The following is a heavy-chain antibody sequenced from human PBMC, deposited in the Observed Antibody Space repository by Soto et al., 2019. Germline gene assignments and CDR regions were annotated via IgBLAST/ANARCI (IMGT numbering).Heavy chain of an antibody. CDR3: ARTESGTLDP. D-gene: IGHD1-7*01. CDR2: IYHSGST. V-gene: IGHV4-30-2*01. J-gene: IGHJ5*02. CDR1: GDSISSGGYS. Sequence: SETLSLTCPVSGDSISSGGYSCSWIRQPPGKGLEWIGYIYHSGSTYYNPSLKSRVTISVDRSKNQFSLKLSSLTAADTAVYYCARTESGTLDPWGQGTVVTVSS.